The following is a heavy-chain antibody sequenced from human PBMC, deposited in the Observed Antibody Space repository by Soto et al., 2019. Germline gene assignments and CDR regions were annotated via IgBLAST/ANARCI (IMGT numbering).Heavy chain of an antibody. J-gene: IGHJ4*02. CDR1: GVSLTSGNW. V-gene: IGHV4-4*02. Sequence: NPSETLSLTCAVSGVSLTSGNWWTCVRQSPQRGLEYIGEIFHDGTANYYPSFERRVAMSVDTSRNQFSLKLTSVTAADTAVYFCARLVYDTRLNYMYFDFWGPGTLVTVSS. D-gene: IGHD3-10*01. CDR2: IFHDGTA. CDR3: ARLVYDTRLNYMYFDF.